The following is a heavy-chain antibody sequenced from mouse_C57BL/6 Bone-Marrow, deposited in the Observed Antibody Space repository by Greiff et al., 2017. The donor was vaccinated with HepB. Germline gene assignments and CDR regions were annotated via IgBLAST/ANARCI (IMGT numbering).Heavy chain of an antibody. V-gene: IGHV1-81*01. D-gene: IGHD2-4*01. J-gene: IGHJ3*01. Sequence: QVQLKQSGAELARPGASVKLSCKASGYTFTSYGISWVKQRTGQGLEWIGEIYPRSGNTYYTEKFKGKATLTADKTSSTAYMELRSLTSEDSAVYFGAAGYDYDGRNWGQGTLVTVSA. CDR1: GYTFTSYG. CDR3: AAGYDYDGRN. CDR2: IYPRSGNT.